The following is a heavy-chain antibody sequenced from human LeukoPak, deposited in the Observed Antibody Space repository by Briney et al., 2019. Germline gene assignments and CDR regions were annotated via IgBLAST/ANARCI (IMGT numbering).Heavy chain of an antibody. CDR2: ISSSSSTI. CDR1: GFTFSSYS. CDR3: VRDSFPTRSYPYFDY. D-gene: IGHD1-26*01. J-gene: IGHJ4*02. Sequence: PGGSLRLSCAASGFTFSSYSMNWVRQAPGKGLEWVSYISSSSSTIYYADSVKGRFTISRDNAKNSLYLQMNSLRAEDTAVYYCVRDSFPTRSYPYFDYWGQGTLVTVSS. V-gene: IGHV3-48*01.